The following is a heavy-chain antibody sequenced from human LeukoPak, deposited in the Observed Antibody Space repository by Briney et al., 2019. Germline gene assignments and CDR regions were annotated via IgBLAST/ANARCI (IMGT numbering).Heavy chain of an antibody. CDR3: ARDSSRYYFDY. CDR2: ISVNNGNT. V-gene: IGHV1-18*01. Sequence: ASVRVSCKASGYTFSNYDINWVRQAPGPGLEWMGWISVNNGNTNYAQTLQGRVTMTTDTSTSTAYMELSSLRSDDTAVYYCARDSSRYYFDYWGQGTLVTVSS. CDR1: GYTFSNYD. J-gene: IGHJ4*02.